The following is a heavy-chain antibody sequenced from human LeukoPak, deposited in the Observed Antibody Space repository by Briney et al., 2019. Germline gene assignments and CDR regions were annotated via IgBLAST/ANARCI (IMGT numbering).Heavy chain of an antibody. Sequence: ASVKVSCKASGYTFNSYDINWVRQATGQGLEWMGWMKPNSGNTGYAQKFQGRVTMTRNTPISTAYMELSSLRSEDTAVYYCARAPINWNYGSYYYYMDVWGKGTTVTVSS. D-gene: IGHD1-7*01. J-gene: IGHJ6*03. CDR1: GYTFNSYD. CDR2: MKPNSGNT. CDR3: ARAPINWNYGSYYYYMDV. V-gene: IGHV1-8*01.